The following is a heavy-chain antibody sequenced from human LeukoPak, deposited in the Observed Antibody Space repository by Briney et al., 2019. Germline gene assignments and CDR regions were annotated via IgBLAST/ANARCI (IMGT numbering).Heavy chain of an antibody. CDR1: GFIFNHHA. CDR3: AKDAQRGFDYSNSLEY. Sequence: PGGSLRLSCAASGFIFNHHAMHWVRQAPGKGLGWVAVIWSDKSNRFYGDSVRGRFTISRDDSRKTVYLQMERMAAEDTAIYYCAKDAQRGFDYSNSLEYWGQGALVTVAS. V-gene: IGHV3-33*06. CDR2: IWSDKSNR. J-gene: IGHJ4*02. D-gene: IGHD4-11*01.